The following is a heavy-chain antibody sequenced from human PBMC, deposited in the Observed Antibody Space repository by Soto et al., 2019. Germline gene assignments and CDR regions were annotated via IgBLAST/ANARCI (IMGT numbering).Heavy chain of an antibody. J-gene: IGHJ4*02. CDR3: ARDSPGYGDYVLFDY. V-gene: IGHV6-1*01. CDR1: GDSVSSNSSS. D-gene: IGHD4-17*01. CDR2: TYYRSKWYN. Sequence: SQTLSLTCVISGDSVSSNSSSWNWIRQSPSRGLEWLGRTYYRSKWYNDYAVSVKGRITINPDTSKNQFSLQLNSVTPEGTAVYYCARDSPGYGDYVLFDYWGQGTLVTVSS.